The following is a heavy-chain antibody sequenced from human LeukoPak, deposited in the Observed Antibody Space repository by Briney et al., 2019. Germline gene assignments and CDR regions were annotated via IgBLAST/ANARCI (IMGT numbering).Heavy chain of an antibody. J-gene: IGHJ4*02. Sequence: XSEXXSXXCTVSGGSISXYXWSWIXQPPGKGXEXIGYIYYSGSTNYNPSLKSRVTISVDTSKNQFSLKLSSVTAADTAVYYCARAKGNPRQFFDYWGQGTLVTVSS. CDR1: GGSISXYX. CDR2: IYYSGST. V-gene: IGHV4-59*01. D-gene: IGHD1-14*01. CDR3: ARAKGNPRQFFDY.